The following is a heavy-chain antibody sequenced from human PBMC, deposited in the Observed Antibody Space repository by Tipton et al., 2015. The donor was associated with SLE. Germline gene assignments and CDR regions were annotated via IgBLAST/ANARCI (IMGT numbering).Heavy chain of an antibody. V-gene: IGHV4-4*07. J-gene: IGHJ3*01. CDR2: IYTSGRT. CDR1: GGSINSFY. D-gene: IGHD3-3*01. CDR3: ARDYEGGISDAFDL. Sequence: TLSLTCTVSGGSINSFYWNWIRQPAGKGLEWIGRIYTSGRTDYNPSLKSRVSISVDTSKNHFSLNLSSVIAADTAVYYCARDYEGGISDAFDLWGQGTMVTVSS.